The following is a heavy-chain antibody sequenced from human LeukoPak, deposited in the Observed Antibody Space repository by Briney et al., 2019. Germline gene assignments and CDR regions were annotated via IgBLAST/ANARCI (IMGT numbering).Heavy chain of an antibody. CDR1: GFTFRSYW. J-gene: IGHJ4*02. V-gene: IGHV3-74*01. Sequence: GGSLRLSCAASGFTFRSYWMHWVRQAPGKGLVWVSRIDIDGSSGSYADSVEGRFTISRDNAKNTVYLQMNSLRAEDTAVYYCTREVSGSLYFDYWGQGTLVTVSS. CDR2: IDIDGSSG. CDR3: TREVSGSLYFDY. D-gene: IGHD1-26*01.